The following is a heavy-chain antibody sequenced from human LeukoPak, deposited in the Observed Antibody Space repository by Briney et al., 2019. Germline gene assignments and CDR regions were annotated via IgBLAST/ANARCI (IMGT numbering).Heavy chain of an antibody. CDR3: ARGGWFGELLFDY. D-gene: IGHD3-10*01. CDR1: GFTFSSYA. J-gene: IGHJ4*02. V-gene: IGHV3-20*04. CDR2: INWNGGST. Sequence: PGGSLRLSCAASGFTFSSYAMSWVRQAPGKGLEWVSGINWNGGSTGYADSVKGRFTISRDNAKNSLYLQMNSLRAEDTALYYCARGGWFGELLFDYWGQGTLVTVSS.